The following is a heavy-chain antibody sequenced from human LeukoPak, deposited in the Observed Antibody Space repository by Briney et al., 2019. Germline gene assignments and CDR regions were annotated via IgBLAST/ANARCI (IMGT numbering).Heavy chain of an antibody. D-gene: IGHD5-18*01. V-gene: IGHV1-46*01. Sequence: GASVKVSCKAPGYTFTSYYMHWVRQAPGQGLEWMGIINPSGGSTTYAQKFQGRVTMTRDMSTSTVYMELSSLRSEDTAIYYCASAAMVAYYFEYWGQGTLVTVSS. CDR1: GYTFTSYY. CDR3: ASAAMVAYYFEY. CDR2: INPSGGST. J-gene: IGHJ4*02.